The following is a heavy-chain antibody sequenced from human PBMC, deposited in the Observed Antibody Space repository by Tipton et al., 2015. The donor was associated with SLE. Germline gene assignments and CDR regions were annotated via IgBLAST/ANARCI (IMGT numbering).Heavy chain of an antibody. D-gene: IGHD7-27*01. V-gene: IGHV3-74*01. CDR2: IDSDERIA. Sequence: SLRLSCAGSGFSFSSHAMGWVRQAPGKGLVWVSRIDSDERIATFADSVKGRFTISRDNAKNTLYLQMNSLRSDDTAVYYCVRGMGPLGSDAFDIWGQGTMVTVSS. CDR1: GFSFSSHA. J-gene: IGHJ3*02. CDR3: VRGMGPLGSDAFDI.